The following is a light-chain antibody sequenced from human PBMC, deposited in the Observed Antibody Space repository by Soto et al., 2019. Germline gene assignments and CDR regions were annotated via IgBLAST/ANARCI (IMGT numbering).Light chain of an antibody. CDR2: STS. Sequence: EIVITQSPATLSVSPGERATLSCRASQSVSINLAWYQQKPGQAPRLLIYSTSTRATGIPARFSGSGSGTDFTLTISSXQSEDFAIYYCQQYNTWPETFGQGTKVDTK. CDR3: QQYNTWPET. V-gene: IGKV3-15*01. J-gene: IGKJ1*01. CDR1: QSVSIN.